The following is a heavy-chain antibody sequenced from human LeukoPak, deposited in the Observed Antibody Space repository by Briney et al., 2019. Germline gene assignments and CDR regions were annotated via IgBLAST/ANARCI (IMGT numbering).Heavy chain of an antibody. V-gene: IGHV3-21*01. J-gene: IGHJ6*02. CDR3: ARDTAMVTYYYYGMDV. CDR1: GFTFSSYS. CDR2: ISSSSSYI. D-gene: IGHD5-18*01. Sequence: GGSLRLSCAASGFTFSSYSMNWVRQAPGKGLEWVSSISSSSSYIYYADSVKGRFTISRDNAKNPLYLQMNSLRAEDTAVYYCARDTAMVTYYYYGMDVWGQGTTVTVSS.